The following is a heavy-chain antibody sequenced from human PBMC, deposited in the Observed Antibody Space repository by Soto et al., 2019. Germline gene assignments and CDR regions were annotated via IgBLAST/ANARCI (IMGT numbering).Heavy chain of an antibody. J-gene: IGHJ5*02. CDR1: GGSISSGDYY. Sequence: QVQLQESGPGLVKPSQTLSLTCTVSGGSISSGDYYWSWIRQHPGKGLEWIGYIYYSGSTSSNPSLTSRVTLAVDPSKNQCSPKLSSVTAADTAVYYCARWWSGSRQGFDPWGQGTLVTVSS. CDR3: ARWWSGSRQGFDP. D-gene: IGHD3-3*01. CDR2: IYYSGST. V-gene: IGHV4-31*03.